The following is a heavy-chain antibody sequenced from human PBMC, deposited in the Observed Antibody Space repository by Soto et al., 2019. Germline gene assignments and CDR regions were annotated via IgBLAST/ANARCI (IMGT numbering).Heavy chain of an antibody. V-gene: IGHV1-69*01. CDR2: IIPIFGTA. CDR3: ARRGGDYDYVWGSYRYWWFDP. Sequence: QVQLVQSGAEVKKPGSSVKVSCKASGGTFSSYAISWVRQAPGQGLEWMGGIIPIFGTANYAQKFQGRVTITADESTSTAYMERSSLRSEDTAVYYCARRGGDYDYVWGSYRYWWFDPWGQGTLVTVSS. CDR1: GGTFSSYA. J-gene: IGHJ5*02. D-gene: IGHD3-16*02.